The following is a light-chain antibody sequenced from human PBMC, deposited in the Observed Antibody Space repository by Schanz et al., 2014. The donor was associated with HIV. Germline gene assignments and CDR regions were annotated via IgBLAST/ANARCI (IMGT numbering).Light chain of an antibody. J-gene: IGKJ4*01. CDR1: QRLSSSY. V-gene: IGKV3-20*01. CDR3: QQYDRSPYT. CDR2: ATS. Sequence: EIVLTQSPGSLSLSPGGRATLSCGASQRLSSSYLAWYQQKRDQPPRLVIYATSTRAAGIPDRFSGTGSGTEFTLTISSLQSEDFAVYYCQQYDRSPYTFGGGTRVEIK.